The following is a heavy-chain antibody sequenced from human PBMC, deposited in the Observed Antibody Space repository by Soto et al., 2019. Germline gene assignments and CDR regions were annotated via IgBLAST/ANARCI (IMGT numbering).Heavy chain of an antibody. D-gene: IGHD3-3*01. J-gene: IGHJ6*02. V-gene: IGHV4-39*01. CDR1: GGSISSSSYY. CDR2: IYYSGST. CDR3: ARHQDFWSGYTIYGMDV. Sequence: QLQLQESGPGLVKPSETLSLTCTVSGGSISSSSYYWGWIRQPPGKGLEWIGSIYYSGSTYYNPSLKSRVTISVDTSKNQFSLKLSSVTAADTAVYYCARHQDFWSGYTIYGMDVWGQGTTVTVSS.